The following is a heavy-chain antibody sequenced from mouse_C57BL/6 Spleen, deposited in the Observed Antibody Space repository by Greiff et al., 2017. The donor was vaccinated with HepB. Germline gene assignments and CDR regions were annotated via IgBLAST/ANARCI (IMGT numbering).Heavy chain of an antibody. CDR1: GYTFTSYW. J-gene: IGHJ1*03. CDR2: IDPNSGGT. CDR3: ARGEERYWYFEV. V-gene: IGHV1-72*01. Sequence: QVQLKQPGAELVKPGASVKLSCKASGYTFTSYWMHWVKQRPGRGLEWIGRIDPNSGGTKYNEKFKSKATLTVDKPSSTAYMQLSSLTSEDAAVYDCARGEERYWYFEVWGTGTTVNVSS.